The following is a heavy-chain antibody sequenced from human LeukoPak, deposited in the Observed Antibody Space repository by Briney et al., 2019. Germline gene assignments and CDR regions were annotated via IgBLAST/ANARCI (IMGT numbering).Heavy chain of an antibody. J-gene: IGHJ4*02. CDR1: GYTLTELS. Sequence: ASVKVSCKVSGYTLTELSMHWVRQAPGKGLEWMGGFDPEDGETIYAQKFQGRVTMTEDTSTDTAYMELSSLRSEDTAVYYCARGPRPTMVRGILFVYWGQGTLFTVSS. D-gene: IGHD3-10*01. CDR3: ARGPRPTMVRGILFVY. V-gene: IGHV1-24*01. CDR2: FDPEDGET.